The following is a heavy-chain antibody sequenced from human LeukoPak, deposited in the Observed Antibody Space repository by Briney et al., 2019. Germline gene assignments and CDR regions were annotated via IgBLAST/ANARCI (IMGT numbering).Heavy chain of an antibody. J-gene: IGHJ4*02. D-gene: IGHD6-13*01. Sequence: SETLSLTCTASGGSISSYYWSWIRQPPGKGLEWIGYIYYSGSTNYNPSLKSRVTISVDTSKNQFSLKLSSVTAADTAVYYCARERPLNRYSSSWYFDYWGQGTLVTVSS. CDR2: IYYSGST. CDR3: ARERPLNRYSSSWYFDY. CDR1: GGSISSYY. V-gene: IGHV4-59*01.